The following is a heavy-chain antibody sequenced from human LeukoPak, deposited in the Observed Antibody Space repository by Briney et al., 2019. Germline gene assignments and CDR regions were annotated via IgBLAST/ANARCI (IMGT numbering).Heavy chain of an antibody. Sequence: SETLSLTCTVSGVSISTSNSYWGWIRQPPGKGLEWIGRIYTSGSTNYNPSLKSRVTMSVDTSKNQFSLKLSSVTAADTAVYYCARDRPGGSYGYFDYWGQGTLVTVSS. CDR3: ARDRPGGSYGYFDY. J-gene: IGHJ4*02. D-gene: IGHD1-26*01. V-gene: IGHV4-39*07. CDR2: IYTSGST. CDR1: GVSISTSNSY.